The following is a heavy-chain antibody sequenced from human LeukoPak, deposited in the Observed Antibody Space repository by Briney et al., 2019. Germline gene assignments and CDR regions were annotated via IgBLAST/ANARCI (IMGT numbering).Heavy chain of an antibody. V-gene: IGHV1-24*01. J-gene: IGHJ4*02. Sequence: ASVKVSCTVSGSSLSELSLYWVRQAPGKGLEWMGGFDVIDSETFYAQKFQGRVTMTEDSSTDTAYMELRRLKSDDTALYYCAAGRPYSLLDYWGQGTLVTVSS. CDR2: FDVIDSET. CDR3: AAGRPYSLLDY. D-gene: IGHD5-18*01. CDR1: GSSLSELS.